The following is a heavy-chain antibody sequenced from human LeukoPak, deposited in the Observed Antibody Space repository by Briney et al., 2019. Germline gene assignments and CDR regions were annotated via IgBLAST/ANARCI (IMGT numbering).Heavy chain of an antibody. J-gene: IGHJ4*02. V-gene: IGHV3-30*02. CDR2: IRYDGSNK. D-gene: IGHD3-3*01. CDR3: AKGPFGVVTGLFHY. CDR1: GFTFSSYA. Sequence: PGGSLRLSCAASGFTFSSYAMSWVRQAPGKGLEWVAFIRYDGSNKYYADSVKGRFTISRDNSKNTLYLQMNSLRAEDTAVYYCAKGPFGVVTGLFHYWGQGTLVTVSS.